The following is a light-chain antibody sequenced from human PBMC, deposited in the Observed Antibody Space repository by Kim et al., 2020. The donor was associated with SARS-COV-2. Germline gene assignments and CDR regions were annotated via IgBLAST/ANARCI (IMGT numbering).Light chain of an antibody. CDR2: DAS. Sequence: DIQMTQYPSTLSASVGDRVTITCRASQSISSWLAWYQQKPGKAPKLLIYDASSLESGVQSRFSGSGSGTEFTLTISSLQPDDFATYYCQQYNSYSWTFGQGTKVDIK. V-gene: IGKV1-5*01. CDR3: QQYNSYSWT. J-gene: IGKJ1*01. CDR1: QSISSW.